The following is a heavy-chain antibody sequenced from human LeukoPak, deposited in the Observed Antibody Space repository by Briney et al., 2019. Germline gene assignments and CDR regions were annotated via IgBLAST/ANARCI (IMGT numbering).Heavy chain of an antibody. D-gene: IGHD6-6*01. CDR2: ISSSSSNI. CDR1: GFTFSSYT. V-gene: IGHV3-21*06. CDR3: AKDPWGRSSF. Sequence: GGSLRLSCAASGFTFSSYTMNWVRQAPGKGLEWVSSISSSSSNIYYADSVKGRFTISRDNAKNSVSLQMNSLRADDTAVYYCAKDPWGRSSFWGQGTLVIVSS. J-gene: IGHJ4*02.